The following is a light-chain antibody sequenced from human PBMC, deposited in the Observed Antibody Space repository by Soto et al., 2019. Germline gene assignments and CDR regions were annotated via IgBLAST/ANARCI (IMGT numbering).Light chain of an antibody. Sequence: ELVLPKFPRTLSVSPGASVTLSCRASQSVDINLAWYQQRAGQAPRLLTHGASSRATGIPDRFSGSGSGTDFTLTISRLEPEDFAVYYCQQFSSSPITFGQGTRLEIK. CDR3: QQFSSSPIT. CDR2: GAS. V-gene: IGKV3-20*01. J-gene: IGKJ5*01. CDR1: QSVDIN.